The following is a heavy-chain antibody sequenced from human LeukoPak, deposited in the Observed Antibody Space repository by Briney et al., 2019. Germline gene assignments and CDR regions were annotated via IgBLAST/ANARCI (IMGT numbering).Heavy chain of an antibody. J-gene: IGHJ6*01. Sequence: GGSLRLSCAASGFTLSNHWMTWVRQVPGRGPEWVANVNRDGSETYYLDSVKGRFTISKDNAKNSLYLQMNSLRAEDTALYHCARNNGMDVWGKGPRSSSPQ. CDR2: VNRDGSET. CDR3: ARNNGMDV. V-gene: IGHV3-7*03. CDR1: GFTLSNHW.